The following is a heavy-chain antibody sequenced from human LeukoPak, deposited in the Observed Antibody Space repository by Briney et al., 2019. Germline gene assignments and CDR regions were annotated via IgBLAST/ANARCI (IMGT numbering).Heavy chain of an antibody. Sequence: GGSLRLSCAASGFRFSSYAMSWVRQAPGKGLEWVSAISGSGVSTYYADSVKGRFTVSRDNSRNTLYLQMNSLRAEDAAVYYCAKDISSGWCFDYWGQGTLVTVSS. CDR1: GFRFSSYA. CDR3: AKDISSGWCFDY. J-gene: IGHJ4*02. V-gene: IGHV3-23*01. D-gene: IGHD6-19*01. CDR2: ISGSGVST.